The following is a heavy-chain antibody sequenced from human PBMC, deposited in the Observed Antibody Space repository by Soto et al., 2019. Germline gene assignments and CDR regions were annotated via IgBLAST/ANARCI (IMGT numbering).Heavy chain of an antibody. CDR2: IYYSGST. Sequence: SETLSLTCTVSGGSISSYYWSWIRQPPGKGLEWIGYIYYSGSTNYNPSLKSRVTISVDTSKNQFSLKLSSVTAADTAVYYCARLRGGSPWGQGTLVTVSS. J-gene: IGHJ5*02. CDR1: GGSISSYY. D-gene: IGHD1-26*01. CDR3: ARLRGGSP. V-gene: IGHV4-59*01.